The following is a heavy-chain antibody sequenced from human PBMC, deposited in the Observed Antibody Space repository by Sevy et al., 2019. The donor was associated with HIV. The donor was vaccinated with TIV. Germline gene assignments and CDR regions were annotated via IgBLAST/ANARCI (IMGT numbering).Heavy chain of an antibody. CDR2: ISFDGTDK. V-gene: IGHV3-30-3*01. J-gene: IGHJ3*01. CDR3: VRETTMLPRGAFDF. CDR1: GFTFSSYP. D-gene: IGHD3-10*01. Sequence: GGSPRLSCAASGFTFSSYPMHWVRQAPGMGLEWVSFISFDGTDKYYADSVKGRFTITRDNSKNTLFLQMNSLRAEDTAFYYCVRETTMLPRGAFDFWGQWTMVTVSS.